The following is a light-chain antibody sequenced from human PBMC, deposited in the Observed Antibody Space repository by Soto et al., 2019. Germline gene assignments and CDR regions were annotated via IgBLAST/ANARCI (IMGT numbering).Light chain of an antibody. CDR2: DAS. CDR3: QQYNSYWT. CDR1: QNISSG. Sequence: MTHSPSTLSASVGDRFTITCRASQNISSGLVWYQQKPGKAPKLLIYDASSLESGVPSRFSGSGSGTEFTLTISSLRPDDFATYYCQQYNSYWTFGQGTKVDIK. V-gene: IGKV1-5*01. J-gene: IGKJ1*01.